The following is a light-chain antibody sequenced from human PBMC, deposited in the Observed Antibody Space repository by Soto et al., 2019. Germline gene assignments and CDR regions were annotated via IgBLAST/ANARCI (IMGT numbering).Light chain of an antibody. V-gene: IGLV2-14*01. CDR2: DVS. CDR1: SSDVGGYNY. CDR3: SSYTSSSTVL. Sequence: QSALTQPASVSGSPGQSITISCTGTSSDVGGYNYVSWYQQHPGKAPKLTIYDVSNRPSGVSNRFSCSKSGNTATLTISGLQDEDEAGYYCSSYTSSSTVLFGGGTKLTVL. J-gene: IGLJ2*01.